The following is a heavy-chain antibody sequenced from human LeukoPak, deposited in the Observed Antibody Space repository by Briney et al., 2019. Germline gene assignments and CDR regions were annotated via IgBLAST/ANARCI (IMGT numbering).Heavy chain of an antibody. D-gene: IGHD6-6*01. Sequence: ASVKVSCKASGYTFTGYYMHWVRQAPGQGLEWMGWINPNSGGTNYAQKFQGRVTMTRDTSISTAYMELSRLRSDDTAVYYCARGPSIAARPDFDYWGQGTLVTVSS. CDR1: GYTFTGYY. CDR3: ARGPSIAARPDFDY. V-gene: IGHV1-2*02. CDR2: INPNSGGT. J-gene: IGHJ4*02.